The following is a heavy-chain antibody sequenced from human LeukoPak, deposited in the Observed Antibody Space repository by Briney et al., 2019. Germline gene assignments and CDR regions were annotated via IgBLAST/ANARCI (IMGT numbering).Heavy chain of an antibody. CDR3: ARSGYQAPLYFQH. V-gene: IGHV4-39*07. CDR2: IYYSGST. D-gene: IGHD3-3*01. J-gene: IGHJ1*01. Sequence: PSETLSLTCTVSGGSISSSSYYWGWIRQPPGKGLEWIGSIYYSGSTYYNPSLKSRVTISVDTSKNQFSLKLSSVTAADTAVYYCARSGYQAPLYFQHWGQGTLVTVSS. CDR1: GGSISSSSYY.